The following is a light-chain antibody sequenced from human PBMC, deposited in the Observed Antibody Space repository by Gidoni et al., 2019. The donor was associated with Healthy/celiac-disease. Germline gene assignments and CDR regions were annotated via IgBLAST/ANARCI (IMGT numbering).Light chain of an antibody. CDR1: SSNIGSNT. V-gene: IGLV1-44*01. Sequence: QSVLTHPPSASGTPGPMVTISCSGISSNIGSNTVNWYQQLPGTAPKLLIYSNNQRPSGVPDRFSGSKSGTSDSLAISGIQSEDEADYYCAAWDDSLNGLVFGGGTKLTVL. CDR3: AAWDDSLNGLV. J-gene: IGLJ2*01. CDR2: SNN.